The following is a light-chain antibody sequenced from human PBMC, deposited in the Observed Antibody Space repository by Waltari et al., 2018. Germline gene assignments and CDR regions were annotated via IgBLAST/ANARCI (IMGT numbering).Light chain of an antibody. CDR2: NNH. Sequence: QSVLTQPPSASGTPGQRVTISCSGSSSNIGSNTVSWYQQLPGTAPNPLIYNNHQRPSGVPDRFSGSKSGTSASLAISGLQSEDEADYCCAAWDDRLNGPVFGGGTKLTVL. CDR3: AAWDDRLNGPV. CDR1: SSNIGSNT. J-gene: IGLJ2*01. V-gene: IGLV1-44*01.